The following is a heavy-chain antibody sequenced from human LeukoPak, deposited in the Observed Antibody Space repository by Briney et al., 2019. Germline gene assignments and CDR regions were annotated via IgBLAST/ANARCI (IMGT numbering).Heavy chain of an antibody. Sequence: GGSLRLSCAASGLPFSSSGMHWVRQAPGKGPEWVTFIHADGNSKYYADSVEGRFTVSRDSPKNTLSLQMNSLRVEDTAVYYCARSLTAREYFQDWGQGTLVTVSS. CDR1: GLPFSSSG. D-gene: IGHD6-6*01. CDR2: IHADGNSK. CDR3: ARSLTAREYFQD. J-gene: IGHJ1*01. V-gene: IGHV3-30*02.